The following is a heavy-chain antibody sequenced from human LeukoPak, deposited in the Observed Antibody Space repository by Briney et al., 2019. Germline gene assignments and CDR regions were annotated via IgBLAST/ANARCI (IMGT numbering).Heavy chain of an antibody. V-gene: IGHV1-18*01. D-gene: IGHD2-15*01. J-gene: IGHJ4*02. CDR1: GYIFTNYG. CDR3: ARGGPPGGSGAYSDH. CDR2: ISALNGDT. Sequence: ASVKVSYKASGYIFTNYGITWVRQAPGQGLEWMGWISALNGDTNYAQKLQGRVTLTTDTSTSTVYMELRSLRSDDTAVYYCARGGPPGGSGAYSDHWGQGTLVTVSS.